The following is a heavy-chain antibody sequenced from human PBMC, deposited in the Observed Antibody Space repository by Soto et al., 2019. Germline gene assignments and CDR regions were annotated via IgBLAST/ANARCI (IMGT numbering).Heavy chain of an antibody. Sequence: GGSLRLSCAASGFTFSSYGMHWVRQAPGKGLEWVAVIWYDGSNKYYADSVKGRFTISRDNSKNTLYLQMNSLRAEDTAVYYCAREDTYYYDSSGSPGHYWGQGTLVTVSS. CDR3: AREDTYYYDSSGSPGHY. CDR1: GFTFSSYG. J-gene: IGHJ4*02. CDR2: IWYDGSNK. D-gene: IGHD3-22*01. V-gene: IGHV3-33*01.